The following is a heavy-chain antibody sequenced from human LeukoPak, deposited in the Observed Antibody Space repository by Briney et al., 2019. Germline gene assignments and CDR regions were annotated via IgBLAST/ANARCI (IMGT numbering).Heavy chain of an antibody. D-gene: IGHD3-9*01. J-gene: IGHJ4*02. CDR3: AKGTDILTGPPFDY. Sequence: PGGSLRLSCAASGXTFSSYAMSWVRQAPGKGLEWVSAISGSGGSTYYADSVKGRFTISRDNSKNTLYLQMNSLRAEDTAVYYCAKGTDILTGPPFDYWGQGTLVTVSS. V-gene: IGHV3-23*01. CDR2: ISGSGGST. CDR1: GXTFSSYA.